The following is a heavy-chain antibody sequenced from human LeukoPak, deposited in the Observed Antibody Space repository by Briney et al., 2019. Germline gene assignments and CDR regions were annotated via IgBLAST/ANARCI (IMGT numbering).Heavy chain of an antibody. V-gene: IGHV4-59*01. CDR2: ICYSGST. D-gene: IGHD5-24*01. CDR3: ARTPRNGYNYYFDY. Sequence: TSETLSLTCTVSGGSISSYYWSWIRLPPGKGLEWIGYICYSGSTNYNPSLKSRVTISVDTSKNQFSLKLSSVTVVDTAVYYCARTPRNGYNYYFDYWGQGTLVTVSS. CDR1: GGSISSYY. J-gene: IGHJ4*02.